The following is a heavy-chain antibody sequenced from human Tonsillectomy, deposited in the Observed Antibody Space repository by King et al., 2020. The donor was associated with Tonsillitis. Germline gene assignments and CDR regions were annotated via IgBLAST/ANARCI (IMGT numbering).Heavy chain of an antibody. CDR3: AREGGSYSSGLNWFDP. Sequence: VQLQESGPGLVKPSETLSLTCTVSGGSISRYYWSWIRQPPGKGLEWIGYISYSGSTNYNPSLKSRVTVSLDTSKNQFSLKLSSVTAADTAVYYFAREGGSYSSGLNWFDPWGQGTLVTVSS. V-gene: IGHV4-59*01. CDR1: GGSISRYY. CDR2: ISYSGST. D-gene: IGHD5-18*01. J-gene: IGHJ5*02.